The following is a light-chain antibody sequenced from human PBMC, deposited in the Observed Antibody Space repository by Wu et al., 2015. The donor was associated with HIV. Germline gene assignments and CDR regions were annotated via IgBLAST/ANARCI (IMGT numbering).Light chain of an antibody. V-gene: IGKV1-5*03. Sequence: DIQMTQSPSTLSASVGDRVTITCRASQSISSWLAWYQQKPGKAPKVLIYEASSLESGVPSRFSGNGSGTEFTLTIGNLQPDDFATYYCQQYNSYAYTFGQGTKLEIK. CDR1: QSISSW. CDR2: EAS. CDR3: QQYNSYAYT. J-gene: IGKJ2*01.